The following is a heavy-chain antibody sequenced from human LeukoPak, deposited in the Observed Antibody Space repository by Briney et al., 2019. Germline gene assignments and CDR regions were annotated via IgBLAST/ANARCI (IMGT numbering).Heavy chain of an antibody. CDR3: APTPEAYTSNWNV. D-gene: IGHD3-16*01. J-gene: IGHJ4*02. Sequence: ASVTVSCKASGYRFIDDYMHWVRQAPGQGLEWMGWINPDSGLTNYAQKFQGRVTMTRDTSISTAYLEVSRLRSDDTAIYYCAPTPEAYTSNWNVWGQGTLVTVSS. V-gene: IGHV1-2*02. CDR2: INPDSGLT. CDR1: GYRFIDDY.